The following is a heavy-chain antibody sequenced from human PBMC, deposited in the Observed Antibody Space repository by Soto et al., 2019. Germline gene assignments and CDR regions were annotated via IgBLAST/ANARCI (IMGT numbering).Heavy chain of an antibody. CDR3: ARDFGPKPIAVSSNIENWFDP. J-gene: IGHJ5*02. CDR2: ISAYNGNT. D-gene: IGHD6-19*01. CDR1: NYTFTSYG. Sequence: ASVKVSCQASNYTFTSYGISWVRQAPGQGLEWMGWISAYNGNTNYAQKLQGRVTMTTDTSTSTAYMELRSLRSDDTAVYYGARDFGPKPIAVSSNIENWFDPWGQGTLVTVSS. V-gene: IGHV1-18*04.